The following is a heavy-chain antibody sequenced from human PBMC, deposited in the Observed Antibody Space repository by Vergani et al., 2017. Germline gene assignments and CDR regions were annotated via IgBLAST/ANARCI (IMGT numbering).Heavy chain of an antibody. CDR1: GFTFSSYG. CDR3: AKEYDYGDYLSSYSDD. Sequence: QVQLVESGGGVVQPGRSLRLSCAASGFTFSSYGMHWVRQAPGKGLEWVAVISYDGSNKYYADSVKGRFTISRDNSKNTLYLQMNSLRAEDTAVYYCAKEYDYGDYLSSYSDDWGQGTLVTVSS. D-gene: IGHD4-17*01. CDR2: ISYDGSNK. V-gene: IGHV3-30*18. J-gene: IGHJ4*02.